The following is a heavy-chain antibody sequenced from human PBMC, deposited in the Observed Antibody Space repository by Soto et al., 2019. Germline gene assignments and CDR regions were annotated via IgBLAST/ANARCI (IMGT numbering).Heavy chain of an antibody. Sequence: QVQLVESGGGVVQPGRSLRLSCAASGFTFSSYGMHWVRQAPGKGLEWVAVIWNDGSNKYYADSVKGRFTISRDNSKNTLYLQMNILRAEDTAVYYCARGNIAARRGWFDPWGQGTLVTVSS. CDR3: ARGNIAARRGWFDP. V-gene: IGHV3-33*01. CDR1: GFTFSSYG. J-gene: IGHJ5*02. D-gene: IGHD6-6*01. CDR2: IWNDGSNK.